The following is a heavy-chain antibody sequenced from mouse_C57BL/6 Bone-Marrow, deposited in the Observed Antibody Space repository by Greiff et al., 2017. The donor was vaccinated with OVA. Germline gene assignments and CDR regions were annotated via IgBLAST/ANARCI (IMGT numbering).Heavy chain of an antibody. CDR3: ARDGYASYWYFDV. J-gene: IGHJ1*03. CDR1: GFTFSDYY. D-gene: IGHD2-2*01. Sequence: EVHLVESGGGLVQPGGSLKLSCAASGFTFSDYYMYWVRQTPEKRLEWVAYISNGGGSTYYPDTVKGRFTISRDNAKNTLYLQMSRLKSEDTAMYYCARDGYASYWYFDVWGTGTTVTVSS. CDR2: ISNGGGST. V-gene: IGHV5-12*01.